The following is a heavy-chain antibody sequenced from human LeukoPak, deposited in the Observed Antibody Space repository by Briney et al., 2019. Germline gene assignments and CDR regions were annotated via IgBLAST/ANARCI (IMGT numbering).Heavy chain of an antibody. CDR1: GFTFRSYW. V-gene: IGHV3-7*01. Sequence: PGGSLRLSCAASGFTFRSYWMSWVRQAPGKGLEWVANIKEDGSEKYYVDSVKGRFTISRDNAKTSLSLQMNSLRAEDTAVYYCPREWLRDNWFDPWGQGTLVTVSS. J-gene: IGHJ5*02. CDR3: PREWLRDNWFDP. D-gene: IGHD3-10*01. CDR2: IKEDGSEK.